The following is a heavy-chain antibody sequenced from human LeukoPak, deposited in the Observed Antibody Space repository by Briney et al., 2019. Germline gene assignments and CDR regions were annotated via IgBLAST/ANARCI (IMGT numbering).Heavy chain of an antibody. CDR1: GFTFSRYG. Sequence: GGSLRLSCAASGFTFSRYGMHWVRQAPDKGLEWVAVISYDGSNRYYADSVKGRFTISRDNSKNTLYLQMNSLRAEDTAVYYCARDGGYGGNPNDAFDMWGQGTMVTVSS. J-gene: IGHJ3*02. D-gene: IGHD4-23*01. CDR2: ISYDGSNR. CDR3: ARDGGYGGNPNDAFDM. V-gene: IGHV3-30*03.